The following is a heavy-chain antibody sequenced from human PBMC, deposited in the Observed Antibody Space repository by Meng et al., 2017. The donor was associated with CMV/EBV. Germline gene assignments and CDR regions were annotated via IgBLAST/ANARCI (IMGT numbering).Heavy chain of an antibody. CDR2: IYSGDST. CDR3: ARDSGGYSYGYGDC. D-gene: IGHD5-18*01. V-gene: IGHV3-53*01. CDR1: GFTVSSNY. Sequence: GGSLRLSCAASGFTVSSNYMSWVRQAPGKGLEWVSVIYSGDSTYYADSVKGRFTISRDNSKNTLYLQMNSLRAEDTAVYYCARDSGGYSYGYGDCWGQGTLVTVSS. J-gene: IGHJ4*02.